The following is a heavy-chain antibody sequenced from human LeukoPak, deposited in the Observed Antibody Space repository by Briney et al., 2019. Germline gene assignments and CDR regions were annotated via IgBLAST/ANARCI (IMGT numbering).Heavy chain of an antibody. J-gene: IGHJ4*02. CDR2: ISANNGDT. D-gene: IGHD3-16*01. V-gene: IGHV1-18*01. CDR3: ARDPPGLTLGSPGDY. Sequence: ASVKVSCKASGYTFTSYGIAWVRQAPGQGLQWMGWISANNGDTSYSQKLQGRVTMTTDTSTNTAYMELRSLTSDDTAVYYCARDPPGLTLGSPGDYGGQGTLVIVSS. CDR1: GYTFTSYG.